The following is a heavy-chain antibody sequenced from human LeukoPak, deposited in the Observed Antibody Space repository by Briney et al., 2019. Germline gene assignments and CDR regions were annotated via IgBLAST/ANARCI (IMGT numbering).Heavy chain of an antibody. Sequence: SETLSLTCTVSGGSISSYYWSWIRQPPGKGLEWIGYIYYSGSTNYNPSLKSRVTISVDTPKNQFSLKLSSVTAADTAVYYCARSGPEYSSSFDYWGQGTLVTVSS. J-gene: IGHJ4*02. CDR1: GGSISSYY. D-gene: IGHD6-6*01. CDR3: ARSGPEYSSSFDY. CDR2: IYYSGST. V-gene: IGHV4-59*13.